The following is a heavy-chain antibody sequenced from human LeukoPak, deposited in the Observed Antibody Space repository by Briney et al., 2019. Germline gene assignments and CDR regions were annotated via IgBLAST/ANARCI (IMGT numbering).Heavy chain of an antibody. CDR1: GFTVSSNY. CDR2: IYSGGST. V-gene: IGHV3-66*01. D-gene: IGHD3-16*01. Sequence: GGSLRLSCAASGFTVSSNYMSWVRQAPGKGLEWVSVIYSGGSTYYADSVKGRFTISRDNSKNTLYLQMNSLRAEDTAVYYCAKGKNDYVWGSSDFDFWGQGTLVTVSS. J-gene: IGHJ4*02. CDR3: AKGKNDYVWGSSDFDF.